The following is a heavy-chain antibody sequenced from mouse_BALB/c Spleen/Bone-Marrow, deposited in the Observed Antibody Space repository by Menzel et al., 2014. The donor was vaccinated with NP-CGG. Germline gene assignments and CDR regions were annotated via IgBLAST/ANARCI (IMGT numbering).Heavy chain of an antibody. CDR3: ARDQGRVLFYC. CDR2: IRNKANGYTT. CDR1: GFTFTDYY. V-gene: IGHV7-3*02. Sequence: ELMLVESGRGLVQPGGSLIPSCATSGFTFTDYYMNWVRQPPGKALEWLGFIRNKANGYTTEYSASVKGRFTVSRDNSQNILYLQMNTLRAEDSATYYCARDQGRVLFYCWEQDTTLSVSS. J-gene: IGHJ2*01.